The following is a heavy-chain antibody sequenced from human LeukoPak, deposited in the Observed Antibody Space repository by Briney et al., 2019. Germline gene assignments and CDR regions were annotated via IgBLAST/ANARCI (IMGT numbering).Heavy chain of an antibody. D-gene: IGHD2-2*01. V-gene: IGHV3-23*01. CDR3: ARAYCSSTSCPGCYYYYGMDV. Sequence: PGGSLRLSCAASGFTFSSYAMSWVRQAPGKGLDWVSSVTGSSGGTYYADSVKGRFTISRDNSKNTLYLQMNSLRAEDTAVYYCARAYCSSTSCPGCYYYYGMDVWGQGTTVTVSS. J-gene: IGHJ6*02. CDR2: VTGSSGGT. CDR1: GFTFSSYA.